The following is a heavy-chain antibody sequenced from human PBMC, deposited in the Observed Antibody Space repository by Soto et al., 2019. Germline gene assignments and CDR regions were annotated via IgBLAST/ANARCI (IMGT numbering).Heavy chain of an antibody. Sequence: WVSQAPGKGLEWVANINQDGSEKYYADSVKGRFTISRDNAKNSLYLQMNSLRAEDTAVYYGARVHYGSGSYPPFFFQAEDGIRDL. J-gene: IGHJ2*01. CDR3: ARVHYGSGSYPPFFFQAEDGIRDL. V-gene: IGHV3-7*04. D-gene: IGHD3-10*01. CDR2: INQDGSEK.